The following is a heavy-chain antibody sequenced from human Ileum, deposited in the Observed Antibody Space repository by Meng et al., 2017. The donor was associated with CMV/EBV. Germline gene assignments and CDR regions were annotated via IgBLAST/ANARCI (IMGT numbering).Heavy chain of an antibody. CDR3: AKDGPETSTMQVYFDY. J-gene: IGHJ4*02. Sequence: GGSLRLSCAASGFTFSSYAMTWVRQAPGKGLEWVSGISGSGGTYYAESVKGRFTISRDNSKNMLYLQMNTLRAEDTAVYYCAKDGPETSTMQVYFDYWGQGTLVTVSS. CDR1: GFTFSSYA. D-gene: IGHD4/OR15-4a*01. V-gene: IGHV3-23*01. CDR2: ISGSGGT.